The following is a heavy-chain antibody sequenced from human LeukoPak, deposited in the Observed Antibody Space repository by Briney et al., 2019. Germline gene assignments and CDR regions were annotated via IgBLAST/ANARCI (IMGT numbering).Heavy chain of an antibody. D-gene: IGHD3-3*01. V-gene: IGHV1-2*02. CDR1: GYSFTGYH. CDR2: VNPKTGGT. CDR3: AREFSSKLEWLAYVTGDDAFDV. Sequence: ASVKVSCKAFGYSFTGYHLHWVRQGPRQGLEWMGWVNPKTGGTNYARKFQGRVTMTRDTSINTVNMELSRLTSDDTAVYYCAREFSSKLEWLAYVTGDDAFDVWGQGTMITVS. J-gene: IGHJ3*01.